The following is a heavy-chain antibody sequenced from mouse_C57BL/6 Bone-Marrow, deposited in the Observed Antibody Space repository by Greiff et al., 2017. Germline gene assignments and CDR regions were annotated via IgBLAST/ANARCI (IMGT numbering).Heavy chain of an antibody. Sequence: VMLVESGAELVKPGASVKMSCKASGYTFTTYPIEWMKQNHGKSLEWIGNFHPYNDDTKYNDKLKGQVTLTVEKSSSTVYLELSRLTSDDTAVYYCARNNWYFDVWGTGTTVIVSS. J-gene: IGHJ1*03. CDR3: ARNNWYFDV. CDR1: GYTFTTYP. V-gene: IGHV1-47*01. CDR2: FHPYNDDT.